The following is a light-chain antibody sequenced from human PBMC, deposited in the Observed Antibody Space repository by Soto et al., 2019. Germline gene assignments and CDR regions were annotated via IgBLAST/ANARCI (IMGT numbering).Light chain of an antibody. J-gene: IGKJ5*01. Sequence: AIQLTQSPSSLSASVGDRVTITCRASQGVSSSLAWYQQKPGTAPKLLIYDASDLETGVPSRFSGSGSGTDFTLTISSLQPEDFATYYCQQFNNYPFTFGQGTRL. CDR2: DAS. V-gene: IGKV1D-13*01. CDR1: QGVSSS. CDR3: QQFNNYPFT.